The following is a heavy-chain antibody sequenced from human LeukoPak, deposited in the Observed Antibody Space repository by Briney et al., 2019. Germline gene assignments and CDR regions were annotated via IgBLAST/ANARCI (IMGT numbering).Heavy chain of an antibody. CDR3: ARDICSGIGCYPRAPFDY. D-gene: IGHD2-15*01. CDR1: GFTFSRYW. J-gene: IGHJ4*02. V-gene: IGHV3-74*01. CDR2: MNSDGSNT. Sequence: GGSLRLSCATSGFTFSRYWMHWVRQAPGEGLVWVSRMNSDGSNTNYADSVKGRFTISRDNAKNTLYLQMNSLRADDTAVYYCARDICSGIGCYPRAPFDYWGQGTLVTVSS.